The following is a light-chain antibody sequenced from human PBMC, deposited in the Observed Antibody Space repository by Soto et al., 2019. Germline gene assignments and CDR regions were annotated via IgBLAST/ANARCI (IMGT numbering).Light chain of an antibody. CDR1: QGISSA. Sequence: ALQLTQSPSSLSASVGDRVTITCRASQGISSALAWYQQKPGRSPKLLIYDASTLASGVPSRFSGSGSGTEFTLTISGLQPEDFATHYCLQFNTYPPLTFGPGTKVDIK. CDR3: LQFNTYPPLT. J-gene: IGKJ3*01. V-gene: IGKV1-13*02. CDR2: DAS.